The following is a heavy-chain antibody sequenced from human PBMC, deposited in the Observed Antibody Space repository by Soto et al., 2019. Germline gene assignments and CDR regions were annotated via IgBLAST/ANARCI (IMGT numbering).Heavy chain of an antibody. CDR2: IWYDGKNK. J-gene: IGHJ4*02. V-gene: IGHV3-33*01. CDR1: GFTFNTYG. Sequence: QVRLVQSGGGVVQPGRSLRLSCAASGFTFNTYGMHWVRQAPGKGLEWVAVIWYDGKNKYYADSVKGRFTVSRDNSNHTLYLQMDNVRGEDTAVYYCDRGRTTGDYWGQGTLVTVSS. D-gene: IGHD4-17*01. CDR3: DRGRTTGDY.